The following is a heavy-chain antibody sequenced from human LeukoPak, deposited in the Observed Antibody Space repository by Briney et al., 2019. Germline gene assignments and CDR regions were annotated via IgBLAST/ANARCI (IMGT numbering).Heavy chain of an antibody. CDR2: IRNDGSDN. CDR1: GFTVSTYG. V-gene: IGHV3-30*02. J-gene: IGHJ4*02. CDR3: AKLGYLHYYDSSGPDY. Sequence: PGGSLSLSCAAAGFTVSTYGMHWVRQAPGKGLEWVAFIRNDGSDNYYADSVKDRCTISRDNSKKTLYLQMNSLRAEDTAIYYCAKLGYLHYYDSSGPDYWGQGTLVTVSS. D-gene: IGHD3-22*01.